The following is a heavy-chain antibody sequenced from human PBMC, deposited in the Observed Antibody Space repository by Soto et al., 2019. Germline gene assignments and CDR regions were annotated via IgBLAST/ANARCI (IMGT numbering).Heavy chain of an antibody. V-gene: IGHV1-69*12. Sequence: QVQLVQSGAEVKKPGSSVKVSCTASGGTFSSYAINWVRQAPGQGLEWMGGIIPIFGTANYAQKFQGRVTITADESTGTAYMELSSLRSEDTAVYFCARAGLRLTVVTPLDYWGQGTLVTVSS. J-gene: IGHJ4*02. CDR2: IIPIFGTA. CDR1: GGTFSSYA. D-gene: IGHD2-15*01. CDR3: ARAGLRLTVVTPLDY.